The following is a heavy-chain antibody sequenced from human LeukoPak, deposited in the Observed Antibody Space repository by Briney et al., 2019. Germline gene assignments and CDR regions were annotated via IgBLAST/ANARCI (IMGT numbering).Heavy chain of an antibody. V-gene: IGHV4-39*07. CDR2: IYYSGST. J-gene: IGHJ4*02. D-gene: IGHD3-3*01. CDR1: GGSISSSSYY. CDR3: ARKLEGFDI. Sequence: SETLSLTCTVSGGSISSSSYYWGWIRQPPGKGLEWIGSIYYSGSTYYNPSLKSRVTISVDTSKNQFSLKLSSVTAADTAVYYCARKLEGFDIWGQGTLVTVSS.